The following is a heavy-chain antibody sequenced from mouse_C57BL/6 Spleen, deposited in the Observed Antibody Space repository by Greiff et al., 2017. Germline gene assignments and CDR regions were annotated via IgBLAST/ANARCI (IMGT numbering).Heavy chain of an antibody. D-gene: IGHD1-1*01. J-gene: IGHJ3*01. Sequence: EVQLQQSGPELVKPGASVKMSCKASGYTFTDYNMHWVKQSHGKSLAWIGYINPNNGGTSYNQKFKGKATLTVNKSSSTAYMELRSLTSEDSAVYYCAREGYGSSPAWFAYWGQGTLVTVSA. CDR2: INPNNGGT. V-gene: IGHV1-22*01. CDR1: GYTFTDYN. CDR3: AREGYGSSPAWFAY.